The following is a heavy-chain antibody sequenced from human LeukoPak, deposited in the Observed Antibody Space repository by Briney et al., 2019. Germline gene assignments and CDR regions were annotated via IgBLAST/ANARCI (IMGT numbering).Heavy chain of an antibody. J-gene: IGHJ4*02. CDR3: AKGSSNWRDYYYFDY. CDR2: ISGSGGST. D-gene: IGHD4-11*01. CDR1: GFTFSSYA. Sequence: GGSVRLSCAASGFTFSSYAMSWVRQAPGKGLEWVSAISGSGGSTYYADSVKGRFTISRDNSKNTLYLQMNSLRAEDTAVYYCAKGSSNWRDYYYFDYWGQGTLVTVSS. V-gene: IGHV3-23*01.